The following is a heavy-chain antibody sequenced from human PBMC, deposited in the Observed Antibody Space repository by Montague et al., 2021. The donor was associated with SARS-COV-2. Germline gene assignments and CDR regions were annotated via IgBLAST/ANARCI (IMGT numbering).Heavy chain of an antibody. CDR1: GGSISSGTW. Sequence: SETLSLTCAVSGGSISSGTWWTWVRQPPGKGLEWIGEISHSGGTNYNPSLKSRVTISVDKSKNQFSLNLNSVTAADTAVYYCARGPLVGGYDPDGMDVWGQGTTVTVSS. CDR3: ARGPLVGGYDPDGMDV. J-gene: IGHJ6*02. V-gene: IGHV4-4*02. D-gene: IGHD5-12*01. CDR2: ISHSGGT.